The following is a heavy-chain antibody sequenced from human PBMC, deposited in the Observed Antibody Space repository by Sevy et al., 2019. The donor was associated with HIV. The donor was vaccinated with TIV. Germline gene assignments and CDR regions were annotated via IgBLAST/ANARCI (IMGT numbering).Heavy chain of an antibody. CDR3: ARDINQLLYGGSNYYYGTDV. D-gene: IGHD2-2*02. CDR1: GFTFSTYG. Sequence: GGSLRLSCAASGFTFSTYGMHWVRQAPGKGLEWVAVISYDGSNKYYGDSVKGRLTISRDNSKNMLYLQMNSLRAEDTAVYYCARDINQLLYGGSNYYYGTDVWGQGTTVTVSS. V-gene: IGHV3-33*05. J-gene: IGHJ6*02. CDR2: ISYDGSNK.